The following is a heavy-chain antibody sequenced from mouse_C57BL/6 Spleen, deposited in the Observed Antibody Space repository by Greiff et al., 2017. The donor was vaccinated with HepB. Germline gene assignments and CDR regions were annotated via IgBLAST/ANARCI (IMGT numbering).Heavy chain of an antibody. D-gene: IGHD1-1*01. CDR2: INPGSGGT. V-gene: IGHV1-54*01. CDR3: AKTSYYGSSYWYFDV. J-gene: IGHJ1*03. Sequence: VQLQQSGAELVRPGTSVKVSCKASGYAFTNYLIEWVKQRPGQGLEWIGVINPGSGGTNYNEKFKGKATLTADKSSSTAYMQLSSLTSEDSAAYFCAKTSYYGSSYWYFDVWGTGTTVTVSS. CDR1: GYAFTNYL.